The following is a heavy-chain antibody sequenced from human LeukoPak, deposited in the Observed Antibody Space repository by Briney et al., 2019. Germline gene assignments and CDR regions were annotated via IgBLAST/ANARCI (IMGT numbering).Heavy chain of an antibody. J-gene: IGHJ4*02. CDR1: GFTFSNTW. CDR3: TTFTTPAY. CDR2: IKSKTDDGTT. D-gene: IGHD3-22*01. V-gene: IGHV3-15*01. Sequence: PGGSLRLSCAASGFTFSNTWMSWVRQAPGKGLAWVGRIKSKTDDGTTEYAAPVKGRFTISRDDSKNTLYLQMTGLKTEDTAVYYCTTFTTPAYWGQGTLVTVSS.